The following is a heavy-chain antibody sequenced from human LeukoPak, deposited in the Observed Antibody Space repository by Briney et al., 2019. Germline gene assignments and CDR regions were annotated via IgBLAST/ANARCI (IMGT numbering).Heavy chain of an antibody. CDR1: GFTFSDYY. Sequence: AGGSLRLSCAASGFTFSDYYMSWIRQAPGKGLEWVSYISSSGSTIYYADSVKGRFTISRDNAKNSLYLQMNSLRAEDTAVYYCARDFFPIVDSTWYEIGYWGQGTLVTVSS. CDR2: ISSSGSTI. J-gene: IGHJ4*02. D-gene: IGHD2/OR15-2a*01. V-gene: IGHV3-11*04. CDR3: ARDFFPIVDSTWYEIGY.